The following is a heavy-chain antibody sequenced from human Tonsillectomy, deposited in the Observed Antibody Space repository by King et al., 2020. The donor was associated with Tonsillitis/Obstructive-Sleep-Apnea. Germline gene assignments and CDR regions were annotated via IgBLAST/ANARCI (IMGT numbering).Heavy chain of an antibody. J-gene: IGHJ6*03. Sequence: EGQRAESGGGLVKPGGSLRLSFAASGFTFSSYTMNWVRQAPGKGLEWVSSISSSSSYIYYADSVKGRFTSSRDNAKNSLYLQMNSLRAEDTAVYYCAREEQQLVLAYYYYYMDVWGKGTTVTVSS. CDR1: GFTFSSYT. D-gene: IGHD6-13*01. V-gene: IGHV3-21*01. CDR2: ISSSSSYI. CDR3: AREEQQLVLAYYYYYMDV.